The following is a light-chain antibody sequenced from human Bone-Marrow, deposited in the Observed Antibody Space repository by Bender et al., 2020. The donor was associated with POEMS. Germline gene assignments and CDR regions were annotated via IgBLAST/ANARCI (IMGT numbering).Light chain of an antibody. Sequence: SYELAQPPSVSVSPGQTASITCSADALPKQYTSWYQQKPGQAPLLVIFEDIKRPSGIPDRFSGSRSGNTASLTITGAQAEDEADYYCAAWEDSLNGWVFGGGTKLTVL. V-gene: IGLV3-25*02. CDR3: AAWEDSLNGWV. CDR1: ALPKQY. J-gene: IGLJ3*02. CDR2: EDI.